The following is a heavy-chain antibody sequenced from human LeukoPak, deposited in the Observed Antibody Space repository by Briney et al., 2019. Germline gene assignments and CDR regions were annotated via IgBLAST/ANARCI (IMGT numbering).Heavy chain of an antibody. CDR1: GGSLSGYY. Sequence: SETLSLTCAVYGGSLSGYYWSWIRQPPGKGLEWIGEINHSGSTNYNPSLKSRVTISVDTSKNQFSLKLSSVTAADTAVYYCARGQNYYYDSSGYFDYWGQGTLVTVSS. J-gene: IGHJ4*02. CDR2: INHSGST. CDR3: ARGQNYYYDSSGYFDY. D-gene: IGHD3-22*01. V-gene: IGHV4-34*01.